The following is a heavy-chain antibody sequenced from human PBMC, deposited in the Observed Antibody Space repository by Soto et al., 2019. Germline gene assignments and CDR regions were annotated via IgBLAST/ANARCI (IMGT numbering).Heavy chain of an antibody. J-gene: IGHJ3*02. CDR3: ARGTRRFGELFDAFDI. V-gene: IGHV1-18*01. Sequence: QVQLVQSGYEVKEPGASVTVSCKASGYTFNNCGITWVRQAPGQGLEWIGWISAYNGNANYAQKFQGRVTLTRDTSTSTAYLELRSLRSDDTAVYYCARGTRRFGELFDAFDIWGQGTMVPVSS. D-gene: IGHD3-10*01. CDR2: ISAYNGNA. CDR1: GYTFNNCG.